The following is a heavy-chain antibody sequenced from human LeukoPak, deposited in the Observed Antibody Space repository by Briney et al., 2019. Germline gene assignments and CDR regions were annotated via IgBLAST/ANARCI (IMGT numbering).Heavy chain of an antibody. CDR2: IHYSGST. CDR1: GDSISSQY. Sequence: PPETLSLTCTVSGDSISSQYWSWIRQPPGKGLEWIGYIHYSGSTNYNPSLKSRVTISVDTSKNQHSLKLSSVTAADTAVYYCARLRFSSGPLFDYWGQGALVTVSS. J-gene: IGHJ4*02. V-gene: IGHV4-59*11. D-gene: IGHD3-22*01. CDR3: ARLRFSSGPLFDY.